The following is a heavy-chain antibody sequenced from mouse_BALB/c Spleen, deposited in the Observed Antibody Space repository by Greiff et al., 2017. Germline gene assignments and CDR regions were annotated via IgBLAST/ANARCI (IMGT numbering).Heavy chain of an antibody. D-gene: IGHD2-12*01. CDR3: ARDDGNLDY. CDR2: ISSGSSTI. V-gene: IGHV5-17*02. CDR1: GFTFSSFG. J-gene: IGHJ2*01. Sequence: EVMLVESGGGLVQPGGSRKLSCAASGFTFSSFGMHWVRQAPEKGLEWVAYISSGSSTIYYADTVKGRFTISRDNPKNTLFLQMTSLRSEDTAMYYCARDDGNLDYWGQGTTLTVSS.